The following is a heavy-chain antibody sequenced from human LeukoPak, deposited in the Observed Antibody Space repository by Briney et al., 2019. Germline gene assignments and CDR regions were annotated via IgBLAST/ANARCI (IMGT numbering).Heavy chain of an antibody. CDR2: LYNSGSGTT. J-gene: IGHJ4*02. D-gene: IGHD6-13*01. CDR3: ARGGGYSSSWNLDY. CDR1: GGSISGYY. Sequence: KASEILSLTCTVSGGSISGYYCFWIRQSPGKALESIGYLYNSGSGTTNYSPSLKSRVTVSVDTSKNQFSLKLSSVTAADTAVYYCARGGGYSSSWNLDYWGQGTLVTVSS. V-gene: IGHV4-59*12.